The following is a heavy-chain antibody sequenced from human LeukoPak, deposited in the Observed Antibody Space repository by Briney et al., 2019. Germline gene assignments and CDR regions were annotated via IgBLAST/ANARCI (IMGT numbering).Heavy chain of an antibody. J-gene: IGHJ3*02. CDR1: GYSISSGYY. D-gene: IGHD4-17*01. Sequence: PSETLSLTCTVSGYSISSGYYWGWIRQPPGKGLEWIGSIYHSGSTYYNPSLKSRVTISVDTSKNQFSLKLSSVTAADTAVYYCARVFLYRRAYGDYVHSDAFDIWGQGTMVTVSS. CDR2: IYHSGST. V-gene: IGHV4-38-2*02. CDR3: ARVFLYRRAYGDYVHSDAFDI.